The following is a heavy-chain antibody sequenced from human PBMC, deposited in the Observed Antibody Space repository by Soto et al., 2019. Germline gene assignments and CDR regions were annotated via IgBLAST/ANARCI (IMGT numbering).Heavy chain of an antibody. CDR3: ALGWYFDL. CDR2: ISGSGGST. Sequence: EVQLLESGGGLVQPGGSLRLSCAASGFTFSSYALSWARQAPGKGLEWVLGISGSGGSTYYADSVKGRFTISRDDSKNTLYLQMNSLRAEDTAVYYCALGWYFDLWGRGTLVSVSS. D-gene: IGHD7-27*01. J-gene: IGHJ2*01. CDR1: GFTFSSYA. V-gene: IGHV3-23*01.